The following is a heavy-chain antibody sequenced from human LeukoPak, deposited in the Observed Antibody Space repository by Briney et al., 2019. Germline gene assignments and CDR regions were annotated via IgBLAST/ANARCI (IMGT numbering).Heavy chain of an antibody. Sequence: APVKVSCKASGYSFTDYDFSWVRQAPGQGLEWLGWVSIYNDNTNYAREFQDRITMTTDISTSTAYMELKSLTSDDTAVYFCARTGHYQFDSWGQGTLVTVSS. CDR2: VSIYNDNT. V-gene: IGHV1-18*01. D-gene: IGHD3-9*01. CDR1: GYSFTDYD. J-gene: IGHJ4*02. CDR3: ARTGHYQFDS.